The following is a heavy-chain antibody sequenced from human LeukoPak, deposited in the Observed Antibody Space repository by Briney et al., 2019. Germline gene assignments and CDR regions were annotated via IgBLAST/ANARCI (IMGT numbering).Heavy chain of an antibody. D-gene: IGHD3-10*01. V-gene: IGHV3-21*01. CDR1: GFTFSSYS. CDR2: ISSSSSYI. J-gene: IGHJ6*03. CDR3: ASLYGSGSHTARIGATPIMDV. Sequence: GGSLRLSCAASGFTFSSYSMNWVRQAPGKGLEWVSSISSSSSYIYYADSVKGRFPISRDNAKNSLYLQMNSLRAEDTAVYYCASLYGSGSHTARIGATPIMDVWGKGTTVTISS.